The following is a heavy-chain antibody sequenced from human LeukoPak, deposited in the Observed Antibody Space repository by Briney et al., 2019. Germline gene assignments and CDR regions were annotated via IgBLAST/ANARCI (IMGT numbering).Heavy chain of an antibody. CDR2: IYYTGST. Sequence: PSETLSLTCTVSGGSISSNTHYWVWVRQPPGKGLEWIGSIYYTGSTYFSPSLKSRVAISVDTSKSQFSLKLSSVTAADTAVYFCARNFRTDIRIDNWGQGTLVTVSP. J-gene: IGHJ4*02. CDR1: GGSISSNTHY. CDR3: ARNFRTDIRIDN. D-gene: IGHD3/OR15-3a*01. V-gene: IGHV4-39*01.